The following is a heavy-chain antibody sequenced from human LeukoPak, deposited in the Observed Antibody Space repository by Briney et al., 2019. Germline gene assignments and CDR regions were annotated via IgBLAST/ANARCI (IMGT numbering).Heavy chain of an antibody. J-gene: IGHJ4*02. CDR3: AGSTCSGGSCYSGDYFDY. CDR2: IYHSGST. D-gene: IGHD2-15*01. CDR1: GGSISSSNW. V-gene: IGHV4-4*02. Sequence: SETLSLTCAVSGGSISSSNWWSWVRQPPGKGLEWIGEIYHSGSTNYNPSLKSRVTISVDKSKNQFSLKLSSVTAADTTVYYCAGSTCSGGSCYSGDYFDYWGQGTLVTVSS.